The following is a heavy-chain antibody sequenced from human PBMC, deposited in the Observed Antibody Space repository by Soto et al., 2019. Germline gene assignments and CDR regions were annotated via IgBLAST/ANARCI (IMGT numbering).Heavy chain of an antibody. D-gene: IGHD3-22*01. Sequence: ASVKVSCKASSYTFTSYGISWVRQAPGQGLEWMGWISAYNGNTNYAQKLQGRVTMTADTSTSTAYMELRSLRSDDTAVYYCAREMGTYYYDSSGDRYYYYYCMDVWGQGTTVTVSS. CDR2: ISAYNGNT. CDR3: AREMGTYYYDSSGDRYYYYYCMDV. V-gene: IGHV1-18*01. J-gene: IGHJ6*02. CDR1: SYTFTSYG.